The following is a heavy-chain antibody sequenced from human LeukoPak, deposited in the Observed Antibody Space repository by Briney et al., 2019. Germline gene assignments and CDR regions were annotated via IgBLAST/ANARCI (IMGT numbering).Heavy chain of an antibody. J-gene: IGHJ4*02. CDR2: IYSGGST. V-gene: IGHV3-53*01. D-gene: IGHD4/OR15-4a*01. CDR1: GFTASSDS. CDR3: ARRAGAYSHPYDY. Sequence: GGSLRLSCTVSGFTASSDSMSWVRQAPGKGLEWVSFIYSGGSTHYSASVKGRFTIYRDNYKNTLYLQMNSLRAEDTAVYYCARRAGAYSHPYDYWGQGTLVTVSS.